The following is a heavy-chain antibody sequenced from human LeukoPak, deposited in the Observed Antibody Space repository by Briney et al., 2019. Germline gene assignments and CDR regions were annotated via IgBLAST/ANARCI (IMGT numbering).Heavy chain of an antibody. Sequence: PGGSLRLSCAASGFTFSSYEMNWVRQAPGKGLEWVSYISSSGSTIYYAESVKGRFTISRDNAKNSLYLQMNSLKAEDTAVYYCAGEGPTSDYRMYYCDYWGQGTLVTVSS. CDR1: GFTFSSYE. J-gene: IGHJ4*02. V-gene: IGHV3-48*03. D-gene: IGHD4-17*01. CDR3: AGEGPTSDYRMYYCDY. CDR2: ISSSGSTI.